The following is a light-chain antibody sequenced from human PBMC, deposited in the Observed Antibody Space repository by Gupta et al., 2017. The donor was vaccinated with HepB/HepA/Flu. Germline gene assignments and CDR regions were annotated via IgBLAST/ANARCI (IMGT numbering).Light chain of an antibody. J-gene: IGLJ3*02. CDR3: QSHDSSMSGSV. V-gene: IGLV1-40*01. CDR2: GNN. Sequence: QSVLTQPPSVSGAPGQRVTISCTGSSSNFGAGYDVHWYQQLPGTAPKLLIYGNNNRPSVLPARFSGSKSGTSASLAITWLQAEDEADYYCQSHDSSMSGSVFGGGTKLTVL. CDR1: SSNFGAGYD.